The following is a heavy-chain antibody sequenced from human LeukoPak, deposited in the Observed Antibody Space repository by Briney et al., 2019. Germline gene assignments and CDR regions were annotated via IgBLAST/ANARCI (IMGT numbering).Heavy chain of an antibody. Sequence: GGSLRLSCTDSGFTFSDYAMSWVRQAPGKGLEWVSAISGSGGSTYYADSVKGRFTISRDNSKNTLYLQMNSLRAEDTAVYYCAKDITIFGGGAFDIWGQGTMVTVSS. D-gene: IGHD3-3*01. CDR2: ISGSGGST. J-gene: IGHJ3*02. CDR3: AKDITIFGGGAFDI. V-gene: IGHV3-23*01. CDR1: GFTFSDYA.